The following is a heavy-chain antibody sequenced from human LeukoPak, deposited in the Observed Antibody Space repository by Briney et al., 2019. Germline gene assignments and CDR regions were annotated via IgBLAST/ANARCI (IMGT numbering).Heavy chain of an antibody. V-gene: IGHV4-30-4*01. CDR2: IYYSGST. CDR3: ASLQYYYGSGSVDY. Sequence: PSQTLSLTCTVSGGSISSGDYYWSWIRQPPGKGLEWIGYIYYSGSTYYNPSLKSRVTISVDTSKNQLSLKLSSVTAADTAVYYCASLQYYYGSGSVDYWGQGTLVTVSS. J-gene: IGHJ4*02. CDR1: GGSISSGDYY. D-gene: IGHD3-10*01.